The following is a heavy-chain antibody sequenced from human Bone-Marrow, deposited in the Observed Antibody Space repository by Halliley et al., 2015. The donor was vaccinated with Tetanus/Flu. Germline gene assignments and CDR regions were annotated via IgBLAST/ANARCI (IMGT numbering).Heavy chain of an antibody. J-gene: IGHJ4*02. CDR2: NPSGGRP. CDR3: ARGYRSTWYGSDY. V-gene: IGHV1-46*01. D-gene: IGHD6-13*01. Sequence: NPSGGRPRYPQRFQGRVSVPRDTSTSPVYLELNSLRSADTAVYYCARGYRSTWYGSDYWGQGTLVTVSS.